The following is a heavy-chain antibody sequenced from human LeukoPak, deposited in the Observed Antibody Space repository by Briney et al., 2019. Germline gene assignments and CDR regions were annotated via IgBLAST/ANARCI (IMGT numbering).Heavy chain of an antibody. CDR2: NYPGESDT. Sequence: GESLKISCTGCGYIFTNYWIGWVRPIRGKGLEWRGINYPGESDTRYSPSFQGHVTISADKSISTAYLQWSSLKASDSAMYYCARRGLESSFDPWGQGTLVTVSS. D-gene: IGHD3-3*01. CDR1: GYIFTNYW. CDR3: ARRGLESSFDP. V-gene: IGHV5-51*01. J-gene: IGHJ5*02.